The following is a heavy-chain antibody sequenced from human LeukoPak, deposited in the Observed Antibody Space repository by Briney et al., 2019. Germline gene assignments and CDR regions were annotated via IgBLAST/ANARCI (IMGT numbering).Heavy chain of an antibody. CDR3: ARAYYYDSSGYWKSYFDY. CDR1: GGTFSSYA. D-gene: IGHD3-22*01. Sequence: SVKVSCKASGGTFSSYAISWVRQAPGQGLEWMGRIIPILGIANYAQKFQGRVTITADKSTSTAYMELSSLRSEDTAVYYCARAYYYDSSGYWKSYFDYWGQGTLVTVSS. CDR2: IIPILGIA. J-gene: IGHJ4*02. V-gene: IGHV1-69*04.